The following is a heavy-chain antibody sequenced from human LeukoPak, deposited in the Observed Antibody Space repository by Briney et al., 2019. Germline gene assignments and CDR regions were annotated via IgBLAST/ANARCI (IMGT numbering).Heavy chain of an antibody. J-gene: IGHJ4*02. Sequence: GGSLRLSCAASGFTFSSYGMHWVRQAPGKGLEWVAFIRYDGSNKYYADSVKGRFTISRDNSKNTLYLQMNSLRAEDTAVYYCAKRKGHITIFGVAFDYWGQGTLVTVSS. CDR1: GFTFSSYG. V-gene: IGHV3-30*02. CDR2: IRYDGSNK. CDR3: AKRKGHITIFGVAFDY. D-gene: IGHD3-3*01.